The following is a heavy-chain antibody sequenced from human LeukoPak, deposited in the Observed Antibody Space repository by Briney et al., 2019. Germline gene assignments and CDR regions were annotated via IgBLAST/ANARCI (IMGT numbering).Heavy chain of an antibody. CDR3: ARADYDYVWGSYRQYYFDY. J-gene: IGHJ4*02. D-gene: IGHD3-16*02. CDR2: IKQDGSKK. V-gene: IGHV3-7*01. Sequence: GGSLRLSCAASGFTFSSYWMSWVRQAPGKGLEWVANIKQDGSKKYYVDSVKGRFTISRDNAKNSLYLQMNSLRAGDTAVYYCARADYDYVWGSYRQYYFDYWGQGTLVTVSS. CDR1: GFTFSSYW.